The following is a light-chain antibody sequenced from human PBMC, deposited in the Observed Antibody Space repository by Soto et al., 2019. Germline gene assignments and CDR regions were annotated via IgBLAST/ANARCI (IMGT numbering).Light chain of an antibody. CDR2: DVS. CDR3: SSYAGSNNVV. Sequence: QSALTQPPSASGSPGQSVTISCTGTSSDVGGYNYVSWYQQHPGKAPKLMIYDVSKRPSGVPDRFSGSKSGNTASLTVSGLQAEDEADYYCSSYAGSNNVVFGGGTK. J-gene: IGLJ2*01. V-gene: IGLV2-8*01. CDR1: SSDVGGYNY.